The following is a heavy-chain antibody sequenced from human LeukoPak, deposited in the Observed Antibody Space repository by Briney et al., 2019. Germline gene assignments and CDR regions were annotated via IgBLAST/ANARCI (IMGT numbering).Heavy chain of an antibody. CDR3: ARDTSAMGYPDY. V-gene: IGHV1-46*01. CDR1: GYTFTSYY. Sequence: ASVKVSCKASGYTFTSYYMHWVRQAPGQGLEWMGIINPSGGSTSYAQKFQGRVTMTRDTSTSTVYMELSSLGSEDTAVYYCARDTSAMGYPDYWGQGTLVTVSS. D-gene: IGHD5-18*01. CDR2: INPSGGST. J-gene: IGHJ4*02.